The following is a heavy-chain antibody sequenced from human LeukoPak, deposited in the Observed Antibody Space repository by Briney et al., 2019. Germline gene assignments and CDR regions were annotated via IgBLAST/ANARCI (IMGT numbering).Heavy chain of an antibody. CDR3: ARACSGRYYYYYYMDV. V-gene: IGHV4-34*01. J-gene: IGHJ6*03. CDR1: GGSFSGYY. CDR2: INHSGST. Sequence: PSETLSLTCAVYGGSFSGYYWSWIRQPPGKGLEWIGEINHSGSTNYNPSLKGRVTISVDTSKNQFSLKLSSVTAADTAVYYCARACSGRYYYYYYMDVWGKGTTVTVSS. D-gene: IGHD2-15*01.